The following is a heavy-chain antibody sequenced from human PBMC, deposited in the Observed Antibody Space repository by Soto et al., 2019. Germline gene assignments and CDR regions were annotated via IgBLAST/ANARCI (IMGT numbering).Heavy chain of an antibody. CDR1: GFTFSSYW. V-gene: IGHV3-74*01. CDR2: INSDGSST. D-gene: IGHD3-9*01. CDR3: ARSDYDILTGYYRGAVDY. Sequence: PGGSLRLSCAASGFTFSSYWMHWVRQAPGKGLVWVSRINSDGSSTSYADSVKGRFTISRDNAKNTLYLQMNSLRAEDTAVYYCARSDYDILTGYYRGAVDYWGQGTLVTVSS. J-gene: IGHJ4*02.